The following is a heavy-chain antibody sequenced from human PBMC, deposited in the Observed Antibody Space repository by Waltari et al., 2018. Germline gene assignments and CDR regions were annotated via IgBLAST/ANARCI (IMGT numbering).Heavy chain of an antibody. CDR1: GFTFSSYA. D-gene: IGHD3-9*01. CDR2: ISYDGSNK. V-gene: IGHV3-30*01. J-gene: IGHJ5*02. Sequence: QVQLVESGGGVVQPGRSLRLSWAASGFTFSSYAMHWVRQAPGKGLEWVAVISYDGSNKYYADSVKGRFTISRDNSKNTLYLRMNSLRAEDTAVYYCARPDYDILGFDPWGQGTLVTVSS. CDR3: ARPDYDILGFDP.